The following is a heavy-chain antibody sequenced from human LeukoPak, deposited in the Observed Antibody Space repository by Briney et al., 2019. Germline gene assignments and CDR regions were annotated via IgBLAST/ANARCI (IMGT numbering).Heavy chain of an antibody. CDR3: ARLVRGVIGY. CDR2: ISSSSSTI. CDR1: GFTFSSYS. Sequence: GGSLRLSCAASGFTFSSYSMNWVRQAPGKGLGWVSYISSSSSTIYYADSVKGRFTISRDNAKNSLYLQMNSLRAEDTAVYYCARLVRGVIGYWGQGTLVTVSS. J-gene: IGHJ4*02. D-gene: IGHD3-10*01. V-gene: IGHV3-48*04.